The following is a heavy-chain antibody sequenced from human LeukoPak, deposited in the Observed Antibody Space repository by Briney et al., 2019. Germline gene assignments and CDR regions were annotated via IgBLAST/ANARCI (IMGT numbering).Heavy chain of an antibody. V-gene: IGHV1-24*01. CDR2: FDPEDGET. CDR3: ATTHSSGWYLLGY. Sequence: GASVKVSCKVSGYTLTELSMHWVRQAPGEGLEWMGGFDPEDGETIYAQKFQGRVTMTEDPSTDTAYMELSSLRSEDTAVYYCATTHSSGWYLLGYWGQGTLVTVSS. J-gene: IGHJ4*02. D-gene: IGHD6-19*01. CDR1: GYTLTELS.